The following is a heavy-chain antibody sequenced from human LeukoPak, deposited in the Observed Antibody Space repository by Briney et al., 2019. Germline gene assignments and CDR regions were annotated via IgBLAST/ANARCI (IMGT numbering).Heavy chain of an antibody. V-gene: IGHV1-69*04. CDR1: GGTFSSYA. D-gene: IGHD3-10*01. CDR3: AGAYYGSGETLDY. Sequence: VASVKVSCKASGGTFSSYAISWVRQAPGQGLEWMGRIIPILGIANYAQEFQGRVTITADKSTSTAYMELSSLRSEDTAVYYCAGAYYGSGETLDYWGQGTLVTVSS. CDR2: IIPILGIA. J-gene: IGHJ4*02.